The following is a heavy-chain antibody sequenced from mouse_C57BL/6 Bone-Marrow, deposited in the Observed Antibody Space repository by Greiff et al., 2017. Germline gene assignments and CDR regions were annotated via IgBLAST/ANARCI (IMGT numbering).Heavy chain of an antibody. CDR3: ARSLYYGSSCGY. V-gene: IGHV1-81*01. J-gene: IGHJ2*01. Sequence: QVHVKQSGAELARPGASVKLSCKASGYTFTSYGISWVKQRTGQGLEWIGEIYPRSGNTYYNEKFKGKATLTADKSSSTAYMELRSLTSEDSAVYFCARSLYYGSSCGYWGQGTTLTVSS. CDR2: IYPRSGNT. D-gene: IGHD1-1*01. CDR1: GYTFTSYG.